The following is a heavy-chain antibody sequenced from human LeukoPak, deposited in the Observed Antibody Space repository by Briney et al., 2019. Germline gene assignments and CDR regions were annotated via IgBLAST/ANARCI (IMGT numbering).Heavy chain of an antibody. V-gene: IGHV3-48*01. Sequence: GGSLRLSCAASGFTFTIFGLNWVRQAPGKGPEWVSYIDARSGITYYADSVQGRFTLSRDNARESVFLQMDSLRVDDTAVYYCARGNSILGYFDYWGQGTLVTVSS. J-gene: IGHJ4*02. CDR3: ARGNSILGYFDY. CDR2: IDARSGIT. D-gene: IGHD1-1*01. CDR1: GFTFTIFG.